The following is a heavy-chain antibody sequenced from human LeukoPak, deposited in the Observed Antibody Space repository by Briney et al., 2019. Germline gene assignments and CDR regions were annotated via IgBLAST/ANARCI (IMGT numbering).Heavy chain of an antibody. CDR2: IRSDGSNK. V-gene: IGHV3-30*02. CDR1: GFTFSTNG. J-gene: IGHJ5*02. CDR3: AKEGFDP. Sequence: PGGSLRLSCAASGFTFSTNGIHWVRQAPGKGLEWVAFIRSDGSNKYYPDSVKGRFTISRDNSKNTVYLQMNSLRAEDTAMYYCAKEGFDPWGQGTLVTVSS.